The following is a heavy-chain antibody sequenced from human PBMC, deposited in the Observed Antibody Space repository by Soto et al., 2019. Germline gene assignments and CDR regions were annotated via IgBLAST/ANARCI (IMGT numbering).Heavy chain of an antibody. V-gene: IGHV1-18*04. Sequence: QVQLIQSGPEVKRPGASVKLSCKASGYTFADYGIIWVRQAPGQGLEWVAWIASNTGNTDYARNLRGRVTVTTDTCTNTAFLDLRSLTSDDTDFYYCARVDYDIWGPYLSGQYWGQGTLVTVSS. D-gene: IGHD3-16*02. CDR3: ARVDYDIWGPYLSGQY. CDR2: IASNTGNT. J-gene: IGHJ4*02. CDR1: GYTFADYG.